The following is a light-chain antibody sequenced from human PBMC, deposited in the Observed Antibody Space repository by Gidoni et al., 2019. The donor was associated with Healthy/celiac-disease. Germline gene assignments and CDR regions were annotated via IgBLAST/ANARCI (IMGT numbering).Light chain of an antibody. J-gene: IGKJ2*01. Sequence: DTQMTQSPSSLSASVGDRVTITCRASQSISSYFNWYQQKPGKAPKLLIYAASSLQSGVPSRFSGSASGTDFTITISSLQPEDFATYYCQQSYNTPQTFGQETKLEIK. CDR1: QSISSY. CDR3: QQSYNTPQT. CDR2: AAS. V-gene: IGKV1-39*01.